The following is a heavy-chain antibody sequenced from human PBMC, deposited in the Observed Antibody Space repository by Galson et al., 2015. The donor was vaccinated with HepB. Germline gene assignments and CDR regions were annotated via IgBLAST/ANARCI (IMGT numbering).Heavy chain of an antibody. V-gene: IGHV1-69*13. CDR2: IIPIFGTA. CDR3: ARVTPKYSSSWHNYFDY. J-gene: IGHJ4*02. CDR1: GGTFSSYA. D-gene: IGHD6-13*01. Sequence: SVKVSCKASGGTFSSYAISWVRQAPGQGLEWMGGIIPIFGTANYAQKFQGRVTITADESTSTAYMELSSLRSEDTAVYYCARVTPKYSSSWHNYFDYWGQGTLVTVSS.